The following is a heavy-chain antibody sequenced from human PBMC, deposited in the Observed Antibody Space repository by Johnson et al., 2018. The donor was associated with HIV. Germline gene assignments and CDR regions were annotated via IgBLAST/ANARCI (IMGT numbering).Heavy chain of an antibody. CDR2: ISYDGSNK. CDR3: ARDKGDDNVRGLLGLRWAM. D-gene: IGHD3-10*02. Sequence: VQLVESGGGVVQPGRSLRLSCAASGFTFSSYAMHWVRQAPGKGLEWVAVISYDGSNKYYADYVKGRFTIARYNSKNTLYLQMNSLGAEDTAVYYCARDKGDDNVRGLLGLRWAMWG. V-gene: IGHV3-30-3*01. CDR1: GFTFSSYA. J-gene: IGHJ1*01.